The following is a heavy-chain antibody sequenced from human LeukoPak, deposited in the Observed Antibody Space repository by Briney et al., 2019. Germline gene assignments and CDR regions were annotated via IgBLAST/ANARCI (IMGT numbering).Heavy chain of an antibody. CDR1: GGSISSSNW. V-gene: IGHV4-4*02. D-gene: IGHD3-3*01. CDR3: ARHIFPPFGWFDP. Sequence: SETLSLTCTVSGGSISSSNWWSWVRQPPGKGLEWIGEIYHSGSTNYNPSLKSRVTISVDTSKNQFSLKLSSVTAADTAVYYCARHIFPPFGWFDPWGQGTLVTVSS. CDR2: IYHSGST. J-gene: IGHJ5*02.